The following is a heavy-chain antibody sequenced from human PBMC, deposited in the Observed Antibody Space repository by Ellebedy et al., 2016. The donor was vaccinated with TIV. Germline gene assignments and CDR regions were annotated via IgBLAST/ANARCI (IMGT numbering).Heavy chain of an antibody. J-gene: IGHJ3*02. V-gene: IGHV3-48*02. D-gene: IGHD1-26*01. CDR1: GFTFNFYS. CDR2: IIGTGTTR. CDR3: ARRGNYLGDAFDI. Sequence: GESLKISXAASGFTFNFYSMNWVRQAAGKGLEWISFIIGTGTTRHYADSVKGRFTISRDNDKNLLFLQMNSLRDDDTAVYYCARRGNYLGDAFDIWGQGAMVIVSS.